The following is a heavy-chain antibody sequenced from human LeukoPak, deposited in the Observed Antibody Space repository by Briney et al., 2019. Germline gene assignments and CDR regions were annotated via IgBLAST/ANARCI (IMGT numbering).Heavy chain of an antibody. CDR1: GGSISSSSYY. V-gene: IGHV4-61*05. D-gene: IGHD2-15*01. J-gene: IGHJ4*02. CDR2: IYDSRST. CDR3: AKSTGWTTQHFYFDY. Sequence: PSETLSLTCTVSGGSISSSSYYWGWIRQPPGKGLEWIGYIYDSRSTNYSPSLKSRVTISRDTSKNQFSLQLRSVTAADTAVYYCAKSTGWTTQHFYFDYWGQGTLVTVSS.